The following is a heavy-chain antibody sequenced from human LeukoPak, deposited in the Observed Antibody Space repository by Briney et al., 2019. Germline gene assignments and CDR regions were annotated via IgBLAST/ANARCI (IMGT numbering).Heavy chain of an antibody. CDR1: GFSVSSNH. CDR3: ARGIAAAGIVGVFDY. V-gene: IGHV3-66*01. CDR2: IYSGGNT. D-gene: IGHD6-13*01. Sequence: GGSLRLSCAPSGFSVSSNHMSWDRQAPGKGLGWASVIYSGGNTHYADSVKGRFTISRDNSKNTLYLQMNSLRAEDTAVYYCARGIAAAGIVGVFDYWGQGTLVTVSS. J-gene: IGHJ4*02.